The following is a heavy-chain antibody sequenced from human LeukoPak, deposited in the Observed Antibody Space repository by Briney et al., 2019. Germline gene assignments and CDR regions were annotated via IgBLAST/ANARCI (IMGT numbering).Heavy chain of an antibody. V-gene: IGHV3-23*01. CDR1: GFTFSSCA. Sequence: GGSLRLSCAASGFTFSSCAMAWVRQAPGKGLEWVSVISGGGGKTYYADSVRGRFTISRDNSKNTLYLQMNSLRPEDMAVYYCANDYGDYEGGDYWGQGTLVTVSS. J-gene: IGHJ4*02. D-gene: IGHD4-17*01. CDR3: ANDYGDYEGGDY. CDR2: ISGGGGKT.